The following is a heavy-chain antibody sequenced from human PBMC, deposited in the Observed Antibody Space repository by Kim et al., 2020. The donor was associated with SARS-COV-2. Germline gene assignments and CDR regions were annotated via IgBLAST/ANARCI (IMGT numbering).Heavy chain of an antibody. CDR2: INYSGSA. D-gene: IGHD3-22*01. CDR3: ARTSYYDSGGYWGTIHYYFDL. V-gene: IGHV4-39*01. J-gene: IGHJ2*01. CDR1: GASISSSSYY. Sequence: SETLSLTCTVSGASISSSSYYWGWIRQPPRKGLEWIGSINYSGSAYYNPSLQSRVTISVDTSKNQFSLKLSSVTAADAAVYYCARTSYYDSGGYWGTIHYYFDLWGRGTLVTVSS.